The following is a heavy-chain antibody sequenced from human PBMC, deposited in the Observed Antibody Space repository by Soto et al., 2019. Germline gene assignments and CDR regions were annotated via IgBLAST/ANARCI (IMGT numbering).Heavy chain of an antibody. CDR2: ISYDGSNK. Sequence: PGGSLRLSCAASGFTFSSYAMHWVRQAPGKGLEWVAVISYDGSNKYYADSVKGRFTISRDNSKNTLYLQMNSLRAEDTAVYYCARGGFIRYVDKATTAGGDYWGQEPWSPSPQ. CDR1: GFTFSSYA. D-gene: IGHD5-18*01. V-gene: IGHV3-30-3*01. J-gene: IGHJ4*01. CDR3: ARGGFIRYVDKATTAGGDY.